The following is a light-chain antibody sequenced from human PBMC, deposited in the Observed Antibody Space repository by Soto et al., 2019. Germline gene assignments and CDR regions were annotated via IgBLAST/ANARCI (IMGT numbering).Light chain of an antibody. CDR1: QNIIRD. J-gene: IGKJ4*01. CDR3: QQYYNFPLT. V-gene: IGKV1-5*03. Sequence: DVRMTQSPVTLSATVGDRVTITCRASQNIIRDLAWHQQKLGKGPRLLIYGASNLQGGVPSRFSGSGSGTDFILTISGLQPDDFATYYCQQYYNFPLTFGGGTKIEIK. CDR2: GAS.